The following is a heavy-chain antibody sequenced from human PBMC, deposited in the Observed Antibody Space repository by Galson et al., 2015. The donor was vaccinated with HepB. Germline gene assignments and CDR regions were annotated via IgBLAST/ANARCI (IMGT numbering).Heavy chain of an antibody. CDR3: AKDPSSGSYYSNWFDP. D-gene: IGHD3-10*01. CDR2: ISGSGGST. V-gene: IGHV3-23*01. CDR1: GFTFSSYA. J-gene: IGHJ5*02. Sequence: SLRLSCAASGFTFSSYAMSWVRQAPGKGLEWVSAISGSGGSTYYADSVKGRFTISRDNSKNTLYLQMNSLRAEDTAVYYCAKDPSSGSYYSNWFDPWGQGTLVTVSS.